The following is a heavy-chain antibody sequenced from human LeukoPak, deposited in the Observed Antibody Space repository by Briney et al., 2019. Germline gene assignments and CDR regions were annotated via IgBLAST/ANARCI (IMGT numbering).Heavy chain of an antibody. V-gene: IGHV3-23*01. CDR1: GFTFSAFA. CDR3: AKGAGAGKVDWFDP. CDR2: ITGGGNSV. J-gene: IGHJ5*02. D-gene: IGHD6-13*01. Sequence: GGSLRLSCAASGFTFSAFAMTWVRQAPGKAPEWISSITGGGNSVFYADSVKGRFTFSRDNSRNTLYLQMDSLRGEDTAVYYCAKGAGAGKVDWFDPWGQGTQVTVSS.